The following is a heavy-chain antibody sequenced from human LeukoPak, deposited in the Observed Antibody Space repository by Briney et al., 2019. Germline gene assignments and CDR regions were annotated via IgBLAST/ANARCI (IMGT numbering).Heavy chain of an antibody. J-gene: IGHJ3*02. Sequence: GGSLRLSCAASGFTFSSYSMNWVRQAPGKGLEWVSAISGSGGSTYYADSVKGRFTISRDNSKNTLYLQMNSLRAEDTAVYYCAKGDYDFWSGDAFDIWGQGTMVTVSS. V-gene: IGHV3-23*01. CDR2: ISGSGGST. D-gene: IGHD3-3*01. CDR1: GFTFSSYS. CDR3: AKGDYDFWSGDAFDI.